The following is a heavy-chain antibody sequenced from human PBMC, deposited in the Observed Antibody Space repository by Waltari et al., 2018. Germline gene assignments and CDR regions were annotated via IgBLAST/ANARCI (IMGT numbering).Heavy chain of an antibody. Sequence: QMQLQQWGAGLLKPSETLSLTCAVYGGSFSGYYWSWIRQPPGKGLEWIGEINHSGSTNYNPSLKSRVTISVDTSKNQFSLKLSSVTAADTAVYYCARVSVITFGGVIVDYYYYYMDVWGKGTTVTVSS. J-gene: IGHJ6*03. CDR2: INHSGST. CDR3: ARVSVITFGGVIVDYYYYYMDV. V-gene: IGHV4-34*01. CDR1: GGSFSGYY. D-gene: IGHD3-16*02.